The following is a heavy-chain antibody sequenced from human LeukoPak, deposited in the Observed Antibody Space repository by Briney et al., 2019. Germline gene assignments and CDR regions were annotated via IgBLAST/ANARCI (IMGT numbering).Heavy chain of an antibody. CDR2: IYYSGST. Sequence: PSETRSLTCTVSGGSISNGDHYWSWIRQHPGKGLEWIGSIYYSGSTNYNPSLQGRVTISLDTSRNQFSLKLSSVTAADTAVYYCASGDNDPLFDYWGQGTLVTVSS. D-gene: IGHD1-1*01. CDR1: GGSISNGDHY. V-gene: IGHV4-31*03. J-gene: IGHJ4*02. CDR3: ASGDNDPLFDY.